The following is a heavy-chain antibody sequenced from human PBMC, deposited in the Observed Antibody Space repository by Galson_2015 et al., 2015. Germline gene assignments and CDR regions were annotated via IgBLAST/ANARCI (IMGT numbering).Heavy chain of an antibody. V-gene: IGHV1-2*04. CDR3: ARDEYGSGSYYTY. CDR1: GYTFTGYY. CDR2: INPNSGRT. D-gene: IGHD3-10*01. J-gene: IGHJ4*02. Sequence: SVKVSCKASGYTFTGYYMHWVRQAPGQGLEWMGWINPNSGRTNYAQKFQGWVTMTRDTSISTAYMELSRLRSDDTAVYYCARDEYGSGSYYTYWGQGTLVTVSS.